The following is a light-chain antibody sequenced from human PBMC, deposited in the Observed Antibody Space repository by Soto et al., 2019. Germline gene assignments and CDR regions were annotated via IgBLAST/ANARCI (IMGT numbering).Light chain of an antibody. V-gene: IGLV2-14*01. J-gene: IGLJ1*01. CDR2: EVT. CDR3: SSYTTSAPYV. Sequence: QSVLTQPASVSGSPGQSITLSCTGTSSDVGAYNFVSWYQHHPGRAPKLIIYEVTIRPSGASNRFSGSKSGNTTSLPISGLQVEDAADYYCSSYTTSAPYVFXSGTKVTVL. CDR1: SSDVGAYNF.